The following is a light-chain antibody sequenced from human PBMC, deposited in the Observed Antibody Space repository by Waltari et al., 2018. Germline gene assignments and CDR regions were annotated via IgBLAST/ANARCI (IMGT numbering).Light chain of an antibody. V-gene: IGLV2-8*01. J-gene: IGLJ2*01. Sequence: QSALTQPPSASGSPGQSVTISCTGTSSDVGAYNYVSWYQQHPGKAPKLMIYEVNKRPSGVPDRFSGSKSGNTASLTVAGLQAEDEAYYYCSSYAGSNNLFGGGTKLTVL. CDR2: EVN. CDR1: SSDVGAYNY. CDR3: SSYAGSNNL.